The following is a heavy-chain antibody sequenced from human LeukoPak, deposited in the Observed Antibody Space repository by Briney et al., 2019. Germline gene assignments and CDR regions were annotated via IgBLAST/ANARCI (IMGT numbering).Heavy chain of an antibody. V-gene: IGHV4-59*01. CDR2: IYYSGST. CDR3: ASVQAYYYDSSGPDAFDI. CDR1: GGSISPYF. Sequence: SETLSLTCTVSGGSISPYFWSWIRQPPGKGLEWIGYIYYSGSTNYNPSLKSRVTISVDTSKNQFSLKLSSVTAADTAVYYCASVQAYYYDSSGPDAFDIWGQGTMVTVSS. D-gene: IGHD3-22*01. J-gene: IGHJ3*02.